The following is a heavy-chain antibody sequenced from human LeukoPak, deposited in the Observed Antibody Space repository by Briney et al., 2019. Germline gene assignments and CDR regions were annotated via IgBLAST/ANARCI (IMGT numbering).Heavy chain of an antibody. CDR2: IYSSGST. J-gene: IGHJ4*02. V-gene: IGHV4-39*01. CDR1: GGSISSSSYY. D-gene: IGHD1-26*01. Sequence: SETLSLTCTVSGGSISSSSYYWGWIRQPPGKGLEWIGSIYSSGSTYYNPSLKSRVTISVDTSKNQFSLKLSSVTAADTAVYYCARRMSSGSHPFDYWGQGTLVTVSS. CDR3: ARRMSSGSHPFDY.